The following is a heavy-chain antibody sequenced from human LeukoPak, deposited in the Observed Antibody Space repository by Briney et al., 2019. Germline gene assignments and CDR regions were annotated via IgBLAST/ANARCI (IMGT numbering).Heavy chain of an antibody. D-gene: IGHD4-11*01. V-gene: IGHV4-39*01. CDR1: GGSIRDSSYY. CDR3: ARHGRVTRADDAFDV. Sequence: SETLSLTCTVSGGSIRDSSYYWGWIRQPPGKGLEWIGSIEYSGTTYYDPSLNPSLKSRVTISIDMSKNQFSLRLSSVTATDTSVYYCARHGRVTRADDAFDVWGQGTKVTVSP. CDR2: IEYSGTT. J-gene: IGHJ3*01.